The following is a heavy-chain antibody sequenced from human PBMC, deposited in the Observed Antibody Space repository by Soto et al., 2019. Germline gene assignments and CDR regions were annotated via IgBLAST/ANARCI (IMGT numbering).Heavy chain of an antibody. CDR2: IYYSGST. CDR1: GGSISNYY. Sequence: XGTLTLTCTVSGGSISNYYWSWIRQPPGKGLEWIGCIYYSGSTNYNPSLKSRVTISVDTSKNQFSLEPSSVTAADTAVYYCAREGSGFYFRSFDYWGQGTLVTVSS. V-gene: IGHV4-59*01. D-gene: IGHD3-22*01. CDR3: AREGSGFYFRSFDY. J-gene: IGHJ4*02.